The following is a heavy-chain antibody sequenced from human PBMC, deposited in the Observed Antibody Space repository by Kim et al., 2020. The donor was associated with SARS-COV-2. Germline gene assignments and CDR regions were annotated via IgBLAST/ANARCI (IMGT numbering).Heavy chain of an antibody. CDR2: ISSSSSYI. CDR3: ARDLMPGSSWPPFDY. D-gene: IGHD6-13*01. CDR1: GFTFSSYS. V-gene: IGHV3-21*01. Sequence: GGSLRLSCAASGFTFSSYSMNWVRQAPGKGLEWVSSISSSSSYIYYADSVKGRFTISRDNAKNSLYLQMNSLRAEDTAVYYCARDLMPGSSWPPFDYWGQGTLVTGSS. J-gene: IGHJ4*02.